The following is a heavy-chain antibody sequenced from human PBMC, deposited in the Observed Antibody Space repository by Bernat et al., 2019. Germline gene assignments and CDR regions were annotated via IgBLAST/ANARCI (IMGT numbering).Heavy chain of an antibody. D-gene: IGHD6-19*01. Sequence: QVQLQESGPGLVKPSGTLSLTCAVSGDSISSNNWWSWVRQPPGKGLEWIGEIYHSGSTNYNPSLKSRITLSVDKSKNQFSLKLSSVTAADTAVYYCARSTAVAGIGGEIRYWGQGTLVTVSS. CDR3: ARSTAVAGIGGEIRY. CDR2: IYHSGST. J-gene: IGHJ4*02. V-gene: IGHV4-4*02. CDR1: GDSISSNNW.